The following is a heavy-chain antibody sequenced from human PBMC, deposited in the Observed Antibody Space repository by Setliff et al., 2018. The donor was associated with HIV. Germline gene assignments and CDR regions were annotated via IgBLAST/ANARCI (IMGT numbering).Heavy chain of an antibody. V-gene: IGHV4-61*02. J-gene: IGHJ2*01. Sequence: PSETLSLTCNYSGDSMTSGSYYWTWIRQPAGKRLEWIGRVTVNGATEYNPSLQSRVTISVDTSENQFSLKVTSVTAADTATYYCSRGPPFDRWGRGTLVTVSS. CDR2: VTVNGAT. CDR3: SRGPPFDR. CDR1: GDSMTSGSYY.